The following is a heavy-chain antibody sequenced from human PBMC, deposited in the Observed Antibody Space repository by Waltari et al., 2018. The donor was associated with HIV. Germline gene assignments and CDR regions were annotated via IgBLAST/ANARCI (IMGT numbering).Heavy chain of an antibody. J-gene: IGHJ4*02. V-gene: IGHV3-15*05. Sequence: EVQLVESGGDLVKPGGCLRLSCAASGFTFSNAWMSWVRQAPGKGAEWFGRLKSKADGGTTDYAAPVKGRFTISRDDSKNTLYLQMNSLRFEDTAVYYCTTDEFYYGNSGYFDYWGQGTLVTVSS. D-gene: IGHD3-22*01. CDR3: TTDEFYYGNSGYFDY. CDR1: GFTFSNAW. CDR2: LKSKADGGTT.